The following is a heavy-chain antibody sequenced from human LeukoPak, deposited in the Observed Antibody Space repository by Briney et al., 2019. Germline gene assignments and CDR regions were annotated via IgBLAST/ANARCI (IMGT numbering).Heavy chain of an antibody. CDR3: ARDSSYGSGSYNEIDY. CDR2: IKSDGSRA. D-gene: IGHD3-10*01. V-gene: IGHV3-74*01. J-gene: IGHJ4*02. Sequence: GGSLRLSCAASGFTFSNYWMHWVRQTPGKGLVWVSHIKSDGSRATYAPPVKGRFTISRDNAKNTLYLQMNSLRAEDTAVYYCARDSSYGSGSYNEIDYWGQGTLVTVSS. CDR1: GFTFSNYW.